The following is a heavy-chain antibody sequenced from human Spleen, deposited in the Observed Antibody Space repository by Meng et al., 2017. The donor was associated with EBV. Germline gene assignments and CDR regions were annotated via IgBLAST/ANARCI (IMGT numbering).Heavy chain of an antibody. D-gene: IGHD2-15*01. CDR2: IHNSGST. CDR1: GGSVSSGSYF. CDR3: ARAGYHRPASEY. V-gene: IGHV4-61*01. J-gene: IGHJ4*02. Sequence: QVQWQEAGPGLVKPSETLSLTCAVSGGSVSSGSYFWSWIRQPPGKGLEWIGYIHNSGSTNYNPSLESRVIISVDTSKNRFSLKLSSVTAADTAVYYCARAGYHRPASEYWGQGTLVTVSS.